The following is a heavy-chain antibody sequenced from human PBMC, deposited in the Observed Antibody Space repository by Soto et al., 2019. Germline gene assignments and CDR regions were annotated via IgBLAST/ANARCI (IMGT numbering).Heavy chain of an antibody. D-gene: IGHD3-9*01. CDR1: GYNFTNYG. CDR3: ARVVPNDLLTDSYCYFDL. J-gene: IGHJ2*01. V-gene: IGHV1-18*01. CDR2: ISAYNGNT. Sequence: QVQVVQSGAEVKKPGASVKVSCKASGYNFTNYGVTWVRQAPGQGLEWMGRISAYNGNTNYAQKFQGRVTMTTDTSTSTAYMELRSLRSDDTAVYYCARVVPNDLLTDSYCYFDLWGRGTLVTVSS.